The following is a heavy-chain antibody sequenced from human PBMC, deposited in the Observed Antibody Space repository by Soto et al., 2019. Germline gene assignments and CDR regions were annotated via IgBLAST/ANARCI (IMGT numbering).Heavy chain of an antibody. CDR3: AREEKQLSRYGGDFDY. CDR1: DGSVNTGNYS. D-gene: IGHD3-16*01. CDR2: IYYIGTT. V-gene: IGHV4-61*01. J-gene: IGHJ4*02. Sequence: QVQLQESGPGLVKPSETLSLTCSVSDGSVNTGNYSWSWIRQPPGKGLEWIGHIYYIGTTNYNPSLKSRVTISVDTSKNQFSLKVTSVTAADTAVYFCAREEKQLSRYGGDFDYWGQGILVTVSS.